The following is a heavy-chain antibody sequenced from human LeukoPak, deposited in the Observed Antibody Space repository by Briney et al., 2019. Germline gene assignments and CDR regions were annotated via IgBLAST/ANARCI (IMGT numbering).Heavy chain of an antibody. Sequence: PGGSLRLSCAASGFTFDDYAMHWVRQAPGKGLEWVSGISWNSGSIGYADSVKGRFTISRDNAKNSLYLQMNSLRAEDTALYYCAKVFTYGSGGYYFDYWGQGTLVTVSS. J-gene: IGHJ4*02. V-gene: IGHV3-9*01. CDR2: ISWNSGSI. CDR1: GFTFDDYA. CDR3: AKVFTYGSGGYYFDY. D-gene: IGHD3-10*01.